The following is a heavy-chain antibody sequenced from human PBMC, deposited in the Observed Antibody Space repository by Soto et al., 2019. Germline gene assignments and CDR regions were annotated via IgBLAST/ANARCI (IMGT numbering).Heavy chain of an antibody. CDR2: IYPSYSDT. CDR3: ARLQAAAGGNDLTFDY. V-gene: IGHV5-51*01. J-gene: IGHJ4*02. D-gene: IGHD6-13*01. Sequence: PGESLKISCKGSGYSFNNNWIVWVRQMPGKGLEWMGIIYPSYSDTTYSPSFQGHVTISADKSISTAYLQWSSLKASDTAMYYCARLQAAAGGNDLTFDYWGQGTLVTVSS. CDR1: GYSFNNNW.